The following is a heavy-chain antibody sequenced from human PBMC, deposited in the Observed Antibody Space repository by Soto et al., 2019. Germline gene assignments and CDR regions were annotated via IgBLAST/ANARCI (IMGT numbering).Heavy chain of an antibody. D-gene: IGHD5-12*01. V-gene: IGHV1-24*01. J-gene: IGHJ4*02. CDR1: GYTLTELS. Sequence: GASVKVSCKVSGYTLTELSMHWVRQAPGKGLEWMGGFDPEDGEAIYAQKFQGRVTMTEDTSTDTAYMELSSLRSEDTAVYYCATQFVATLLQTHFDYWGQGTLVTVSS. CDR2: FDPEDGEA. CDR3: ATQFVATLLQTHFDY.